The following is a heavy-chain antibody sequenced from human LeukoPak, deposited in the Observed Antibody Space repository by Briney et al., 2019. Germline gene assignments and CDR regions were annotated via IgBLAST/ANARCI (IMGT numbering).Heavy chain of an antibody. Sequence: ASVKVSCKPSGDTFTGQYLDWIRQAPGQGLEWMGWINPTGGTNYAQKFQGRVTMTRDTSISTAYMELSRLRSDDTAVYYCAALWFGESTSDYWGQGTLVTVSS. CDR3: AALWFGESTSDY. V-gene: IGHV1-2*02. CDR1: GDTFTGQY. D-gene: IGHD3-10*01. J-gene: IGHJ4*02. CDR2: INPTGGT.